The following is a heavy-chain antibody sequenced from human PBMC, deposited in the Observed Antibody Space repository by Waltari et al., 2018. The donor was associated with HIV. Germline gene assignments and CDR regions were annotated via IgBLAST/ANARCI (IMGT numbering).Heavy chain of an antibody. CDR2: IKSDGTIT. CDR1: GFTSRSSW. CDR3: ARDLVVLRYFDWLSTYFDY. J-gene: IGHJ4*02. Sequence: EVQLVESGGGLVQPGGSLRLSCAASGFTSRSSWMHWVRQGPGKGLVWVSRIKSDGTITTYADSVKGRFTISRDNAKNTLFLQMNSLRAEDTAIYYCARDLVVLRYFDWLSTYFDYWGQGTLVTVSS. V-gene: IGHV3-74*01. D-gene: IGHD3-9*01.